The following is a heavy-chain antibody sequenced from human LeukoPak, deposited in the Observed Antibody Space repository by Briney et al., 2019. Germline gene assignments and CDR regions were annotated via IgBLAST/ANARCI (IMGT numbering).Heavy chain of an antibody. CDR3: ARDSDDYGDY. CDR2: IYSGGST. J-gene: IGHJ4*02. D-gene: IGHD2-21*01. V-gene: IGHV3-66*02. CDR1: EFTVSSNY. Sequence: PGGSLRLSCAAPEFTVSSNYMSWVRQAPGKGLEWVSVIYSGGSTYYADSVKGRFTISRDNSKNTLYLQMNSLRAEDTAVYYCARDSDDYGDYWGQGTLVTVSS.